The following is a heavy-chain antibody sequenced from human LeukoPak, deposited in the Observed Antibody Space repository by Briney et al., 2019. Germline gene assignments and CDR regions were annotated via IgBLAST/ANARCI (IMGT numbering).Heavy chain of an antibody. D-gene: IGHD1-7*01. J-gene: IGHJ4*02. CDR3: GRGGMTGTPDY. CDR2: IKQDGTET. CDR1: GFTFSNYW. V-gene: IGHV3-7*01. Sequence: PGGSLRLSCEASGFTFSNYWMTWVRQVPGRGLEWVANIKQDGTETYYVDSVKGRFTLSRDNARNSLYLQMNYLGVDDTAVYYCGRGGMTGTPDYWGQGTLVTVSS.